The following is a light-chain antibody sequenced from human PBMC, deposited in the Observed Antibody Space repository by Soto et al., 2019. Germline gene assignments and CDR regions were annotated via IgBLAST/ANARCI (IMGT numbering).Light chain of an antibody. Sequence: DIRMTQSPSSLSASVGDRVTITCQASQDIKKNVNWYQQKPGKVPKVLIYDASTLETGVPSRFSGSGSETEFTLTISSLQSEDIATYFCQQFHDLPITFGQGTRLEIK. CDR3: QQFHDLPIT. CDR1: QDIKKN. CDR2: DAS. V-gene: IGKV1-33*01. J-gene: IGKJ5*01.